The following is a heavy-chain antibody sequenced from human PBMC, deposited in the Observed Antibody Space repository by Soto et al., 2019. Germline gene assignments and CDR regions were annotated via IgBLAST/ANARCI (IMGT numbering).Heavy chain of an antibody. CDR2: IYYSGST. D-gene: IGHD3-3*01. V-gene: IGHV4-30-4*01. CDR3: ARDNSRLLEWSAYYYGMDV. Sequence: SETLSLTCTVSGGSISSGDYYWSWIRQPPGKGLEWIGYIYYSGSTYYNPSLKSRVTISVDTSKNQFSLKLSSVTAADTAVYYCARDNSRLLEWSAYYYGMDVWGQGTTVTVSS. J-gene: IGHJ6*02. CDR1: GGSISSGDYY.